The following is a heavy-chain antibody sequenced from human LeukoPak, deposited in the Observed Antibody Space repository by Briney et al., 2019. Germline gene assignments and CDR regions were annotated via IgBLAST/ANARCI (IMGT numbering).Heavy chain of an antibody. D-gene: IGHD5-12*01. Sequence: LSETLSLTCAVYGGSFRGYYWSWIREPPGKGLEWIGEINHSGSTNYNPSLKSRVTISVDTSKNQFSLKLSSVTAADTAVYYCARGRPPSGYDFSYWGQGTLVTASS. V-gene: IGHV4-34*01. CDR3: ARGRPPSGYDFSY. CDR2: INHSGST. CDR1: GGSFRGYY. J-gene: IGHJ4*02.